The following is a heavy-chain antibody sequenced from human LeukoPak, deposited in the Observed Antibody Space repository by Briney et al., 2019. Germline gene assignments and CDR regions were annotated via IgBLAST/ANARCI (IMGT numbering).Heavy chain of an antibody. CDR1: GGSISSSSYY. J-gene: IGHJ4*02. D-gene: IGHD2-15*01. CDR2: IYYSGST. Sequence: SETLSLTRTVSGGSISSSSYYWGWIRQPPGKGLEWIGSIYYSGSTYYNPSLKSRVTISVDTSKNQFSLKLSSVTAADTAVYYCARQEAAYDYWGQGTLVTVSS. CDR3: ARQEAAYDY. V-gene: IGHV4-39*01.